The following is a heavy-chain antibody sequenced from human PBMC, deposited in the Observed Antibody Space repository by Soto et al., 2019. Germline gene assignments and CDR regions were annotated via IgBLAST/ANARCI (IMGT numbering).Heavy chain of an antibody. CDR2: ISDSGGST. V-gene: IGHV3-23*01. J-gene: IGHJ4*02. Sequence: GGSLRLSCVVSGSTFSRDDMSWVRQAPGRGLEWVSGISDSGGSTYYADSVKGRFTISRDNAKNTLYLQMKSLRVEDTALYYCAKDGGWSLAVAGLFDYWGRGTQVTFSS. CDR3: AKDGGWSLAVAGLFDY. D-gene: IGHD6-19*01. CDR1: GSTFSRDD.